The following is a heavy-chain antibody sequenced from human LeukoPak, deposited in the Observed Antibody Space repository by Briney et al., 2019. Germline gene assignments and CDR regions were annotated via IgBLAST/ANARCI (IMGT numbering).Heavy chain of an antibody. J-gene: IGHJ1*01. CDR3: ATPPRVVAARPWYFQH. CDR2: IYYSGST. V-gene: IGHV4-39*01. Sequence: PSETLSLTCTVSGGSISSSSYYWGWIRQPPGKGLEWIGSIYYSGSTYYNPSLKSRVTISVDTSKNQFSLKLSSVTAADTAVYYCATPPRVVAARPWYFQHWGQGTLVTVSS. D-gene: IGHD6-6*01. CDR1: GGSISSSSYY.